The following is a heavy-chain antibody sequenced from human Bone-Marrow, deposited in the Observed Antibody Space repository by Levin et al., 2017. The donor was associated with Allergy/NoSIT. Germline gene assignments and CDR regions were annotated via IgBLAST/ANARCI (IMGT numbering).Heavy chain of an antibody. V-gene: IGHV3-33*01. J-gene: IGHJ4*02. CDR3: ARGGAESYGSGNDYNPTTLDS. Sequence: GGSLRLSCAASGFTFSNYAMHWVRRAPGKGLEWVAVIWSDGSNQYYVDSVKGRFTISRDNSKNTLYLQMNSVRAEATAVFYCARGGAESYGSGNDYNPTTLDSWGQGALVTVSS. CDR2: IWSDGSNQ. CDR1: GFTFSNYA. D-gene: IGHD3-10*01.